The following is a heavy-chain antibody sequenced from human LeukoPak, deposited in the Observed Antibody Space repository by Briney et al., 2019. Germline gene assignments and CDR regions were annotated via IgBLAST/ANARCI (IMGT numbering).Heavy chain of an antibody. J-gene: IGHJ5*02. CDR2: IYHSGST. V-gene: IGHV4-4*02. CDR1: GVSISSSNW. Sequence: SGTLSLTCAVSGVSISSSNWWHWVRQPPGKGLEWIGEIYHSGSTNYNPSLKSRVTISIDKSKNQFSLKLSSVTAAGTAVYYCSRLPDPWGQGTLVTVSS. CDR3: SRLPDP.